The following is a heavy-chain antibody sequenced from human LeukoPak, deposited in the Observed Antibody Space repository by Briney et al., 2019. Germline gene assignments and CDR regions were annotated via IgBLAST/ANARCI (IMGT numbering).Heavy chain of an antibody. J-gene: IGHJ4*02. CDR1: GYTFTGYY. CDR2: INPNSGDT. V-gene: IGHV1-2*02. Sequence: ASVKVSCKASGYTFTGYYMHWVRQAPGQGLEWMGWINPNSGDTNYAQKFQGRVTMTRDTSINTAYMELSRLRSDDTAVYYCAREVPYDSSVYYQPFDYWGQGTLVTVSS. CDR3: AREVPYDSSVYYQPFDY. D-gene: IGHD3-22*01.